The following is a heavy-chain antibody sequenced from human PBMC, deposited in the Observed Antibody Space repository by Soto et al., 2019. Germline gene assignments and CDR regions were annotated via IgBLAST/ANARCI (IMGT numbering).Heavy chain of an antibody. D-gene: IGHD3-10*01. CDR3: ARGRGGELYDGMDV. J-gene: IGHJ6*02. CDR2: INPSGGGK. CDR1: GYTFTSYY. Sequence: QVQLVQSGAEVKKPGASVKVSCKDSGYTFTSYYLHCVRQAPGQGLEWMGVINPSGGGKSYAQKFQGRVTMTRDTSTSTVYMELSSLRSEDTAVYYCARGRGGELYDGMDVWRQGTTVTVSS. V-gene: IGHV1-46*01.